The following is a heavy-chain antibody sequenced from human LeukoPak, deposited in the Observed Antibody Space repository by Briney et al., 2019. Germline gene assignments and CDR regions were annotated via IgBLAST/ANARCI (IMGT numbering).Heavy chain of an antibody. J-gene: IGHJ6*03. CDR1: GYTFTSNG. D-gene: IGHD3-16*01. Sequence: GASVKVSCKTSGYTFTSNGLTWVRQAPGQGLEWMGWISPYNRETKYSQRVQGRVTMTTDTSTSTAYMELRSLTPDDTAVYFCAKVRTRVFGAYYYMDVWGKGTTVIVSS. V-gene: IGHV1-18*01. CDR3: AKVRTRVFGAYYYMDV. CDR2: ISPYNRET.